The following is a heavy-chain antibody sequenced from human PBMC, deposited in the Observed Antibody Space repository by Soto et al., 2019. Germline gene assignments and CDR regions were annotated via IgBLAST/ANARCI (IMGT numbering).Heavy chain of an antibody. CDR1: GGSISSYY. CDR2: IYYSGST. Sequence: PSETLSLTCTVSGGSISSYYWSWIRQPPGKGLEWIGYIYYSGSTNYNPSLKSRVTISVDTSKNQFSLKLSSVTAADTAVYYCARAYYDILTDYGMDVWGQGTTVTVSS. CDR3: ARAYYDILTDYGMDV. D-gene: IGHD3-9*01. J-gene: IGHJ6*02. V-gene: IGHV4-59*01.